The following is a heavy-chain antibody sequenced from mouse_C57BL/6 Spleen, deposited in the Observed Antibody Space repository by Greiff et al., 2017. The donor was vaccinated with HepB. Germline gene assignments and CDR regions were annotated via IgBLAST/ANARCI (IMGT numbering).Heavy chain of an antibody. Sequence: QVQLKQPGAELVMPGASVKLSCKASGYTFTSYWMHWVKQRPGQGLEWIGEIDPSDSYTNYNQKFKGKSTLTVDKSSSTAYMQLSSLTSEDSAVYYCARPDYYGSSRDYWGQGTTLTVSS. CDR3: ARPDYYGSSRDY. J-gene: IGHJ2*01. D-gene: IGHD1-1*01. CDR1: GYTFTSYW. CDR2: IDPSDSYT. V-gene: IGHV1-69*01.